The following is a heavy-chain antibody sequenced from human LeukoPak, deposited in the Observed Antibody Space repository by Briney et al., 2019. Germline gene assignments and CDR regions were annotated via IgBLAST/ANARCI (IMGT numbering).Heavy chain of an antibody. D-gene: IGHD1-14*01. V-gene: IGHV4-4*07. CDR1: GGSISSYY. Sequence: PSETLSLTCTVSGGSISSYYWSWIRQPAGKGLEWIGRIYTSGSTNYNPSLTSRVTMSVDTYKNQFSLKLSSATAADTAVYYCARDKEVEYNLPNWFDPWGQGTLVTVSS. CDR2: IYTSGST. CDR3: ARDKEVEYNLPNWFDP. J-gene: IGHJ5*02.